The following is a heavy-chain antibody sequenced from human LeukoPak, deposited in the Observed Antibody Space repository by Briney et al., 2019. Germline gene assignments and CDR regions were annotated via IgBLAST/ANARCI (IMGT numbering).Heavy chain of an antibody. CDR1: GFTFSSYS. D-gene: IGHD6-19*01. CDR2: ISSSSSYI. Sequence: GGSLRLSCAASGFTFSSYSMNWVRQAPGKGLEWVSSISSSSSYIYYADSVKGRFTISRDNAKNSLYLQMNSLRAEDTAVYYCARDQWQRSSFDYWGQGTLVTVSS. J-gene: IGHJ4*02. V-gene: IGHV3-21*01. CDR3: ARDQWQRSSFDY.